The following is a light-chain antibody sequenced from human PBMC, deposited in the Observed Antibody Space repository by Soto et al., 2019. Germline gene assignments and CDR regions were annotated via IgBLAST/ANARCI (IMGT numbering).Light chain of an antibody. CDR3: RQYTGCSWT. CDR1: QSISSW. V-gene: IGKV1-5*01. CDR2: DAS. J-gene: IGKJ1*01. Sequence: DIRMTQSPATLSVSPGERVTXTCRASQSISSWLAWYQQKPGKARKLLIYDASILESGVPSRFSNSRSGTEFTLITSSLQADDFAPYYCRQYTGCSWTFGQGAKV.